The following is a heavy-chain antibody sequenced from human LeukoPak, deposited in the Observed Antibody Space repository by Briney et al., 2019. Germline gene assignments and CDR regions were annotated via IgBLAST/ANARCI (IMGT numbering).Heavy chain of an antibody. J-gene: IGHJ4*02. CDR3: AKDPTDFDSSGQTYFDY. V-gene: IGHV3-23*01. CDR2: IRGSGGST. Sequence: SRGSLRLSCAASGFTFSSCAMSWVRQAPGKGLEWVSAIRGSGGSTYYADSVKGRFTISRDNSKNTLFLQMNSLRAEDTAVYYCAKDPTDFDSSGQTYFDYWGQGTLVTVSS. D-gene: IGHD3-22*01. CDR1: GFTFSSCA.